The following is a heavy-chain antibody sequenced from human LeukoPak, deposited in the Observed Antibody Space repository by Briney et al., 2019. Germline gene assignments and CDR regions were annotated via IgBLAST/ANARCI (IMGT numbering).Heavy chain of an antibody. D-gene: IGHD4-11*01. CDR2: IKQDGSEK. CDR1: GFTFSGYW. V-gene: IGHV3-7*01. Sequence: GGSLRLSCAASGFTFSGYWMSWVRQAPGKGLEWVANIKQDGSEKYYVDSVKGRFTISRDNAKNSLYLQMNSLRAEDTAVYYCAREGPTGLDYWGQGTLVTVSS. J-gene: IGHJ4*02. CDR3: AREGPTGLDY.